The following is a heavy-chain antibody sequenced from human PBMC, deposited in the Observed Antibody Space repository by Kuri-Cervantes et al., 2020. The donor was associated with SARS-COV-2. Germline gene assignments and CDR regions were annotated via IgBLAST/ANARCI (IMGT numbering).Heavy chain of an antibody. Sequence: GSLRLSCTVSGGSISSYYWSWIRQPAGKGLEWIGRIYTSGSTNYNPSLKSRVTMSVDTSKNQFSLKLSSVTAADTAVYYCARSRGSGSYYHYYGMDVWGQGTTVTVFS. J-gene: IGHJ6*02. CDR3: ARSRGSGSYYHYYGMDV. CDR2: IYTSGST. D-gene: IGHD3-10*01. CDR1: GGSISSYY. V-gene: IGHV4-4*07.